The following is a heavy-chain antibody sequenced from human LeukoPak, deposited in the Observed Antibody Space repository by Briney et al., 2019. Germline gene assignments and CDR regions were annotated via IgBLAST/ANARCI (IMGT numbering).Heavy chain of an antibody. Sequence: SQTLSLTCAISGDSVSSNSAAWTWIRQSPSRGLEWLGRTYYRSKWFNDYAVSVKSRITINPDTSKNQFSLQLNSVTPEDTAVYFCASEEYYYDSGYFDYWGQGTLVTVSS. CDR3: ASEEYYYDSGYFDY. V-gene: IGHV6-1*01. CDR1: GDSVSSNSAA. J-gene: IGHJ4*02. D-gene: IGHD3-22*01. CDR2: TYYRSKWFN.